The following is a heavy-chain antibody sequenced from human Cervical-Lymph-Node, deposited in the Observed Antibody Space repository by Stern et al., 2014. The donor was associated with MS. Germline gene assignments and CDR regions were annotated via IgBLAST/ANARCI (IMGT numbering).Heavy chain of an antibody. CDR2: TYYSGTT. CDR3: ASGDGYTSSIFYY. J-gene: IGHJ4*02. V-gene: IGHV4-39*01. CDR1: GVSINNHNYY. Sequence: QVQLQESGPGLVKPSETLSLTCAVSGVSINNHNYYWAWIRQPPGKGLEWIGTTYYSGTTYSNSSLKSRVTMSVATSKKQISLRLSSVTAADTAVYYCASGDGYTSSIFYYWGQGTLVTVSS. D-gene: IGHD5-12*01.